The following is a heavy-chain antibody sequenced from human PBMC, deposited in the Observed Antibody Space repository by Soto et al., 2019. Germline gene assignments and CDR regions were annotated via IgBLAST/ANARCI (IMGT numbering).Heavy chain of an antibody. J-gene: IGHJ5*02. Sequence: SQTLSLTCAISGDSVSSNSAAWNWIRQSPSRGLEWLGRTYYRSRWYNDYAISVKGRITINPDTSKNQFSLQLNSVIPEDTAVYSCARAHLGRARYTLEPFDTWGQGTLVTVSS. V-gene: IGHV6-1*01. CDR3: ARAHLGRARYTLEPFDT. CDR1: GDSVSSNSAA. D-gene: IGHD1-1*01. CDR2: TYYRSRWYN.